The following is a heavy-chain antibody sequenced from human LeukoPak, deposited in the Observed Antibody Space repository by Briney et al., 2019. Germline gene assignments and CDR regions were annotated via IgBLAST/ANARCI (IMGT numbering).Heavy chain of an antibody. CDR3: ARGSLYSCGWWYGHQVFYYYCGMDV. D-gene: IGHD6-19*01. J-gene: IGHJ6*02. CDR2: INPNSGGT. V-gene: IGHV1-2*02. Sequence: ASVKVSCKSSGYTFTGYYMHWVRHAPGQGLGWMGWINPNSGGTNYAQKFQGRVTMTRDTTISTAYMELGSLRSEDTAVYYCARGSLYSCGWWYGHQVFYYYCGMDVWGQGTTVTVSS. CDR1: GYTFTGYY.